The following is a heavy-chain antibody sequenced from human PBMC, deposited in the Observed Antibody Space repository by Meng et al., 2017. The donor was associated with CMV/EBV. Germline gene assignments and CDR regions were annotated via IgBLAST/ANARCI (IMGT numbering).Heavy chain of an antibody. J-gene: IGHJ6*02. Sequence: GGSLRLSCAASGFTFSSYAMSWVRQAPGKGLEWVSAISGSGGSTYYADSVKGRFTISRDNSKNTLYLQMNSLSAEDTAVYYCAKERKAYYDILTADYGMDVWGQGTTVTVSS. D-gene: IGHD3-9*01. V-gene: IGHV3-23*01. CDR2: ISGSGGST. CDR1: GFTFSSYA. CDR3: AKERKAYYDILTADYGMDV.